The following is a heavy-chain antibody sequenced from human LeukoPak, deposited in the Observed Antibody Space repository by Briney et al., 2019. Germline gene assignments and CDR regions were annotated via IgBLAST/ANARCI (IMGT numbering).Heavy chain of an antibody. CDR3: ALGPIVVVPAAIGSSGYYSNSFDY. J-gene: IGHJ4*02. CDR1: GGTFSSYA. CDR2: IIPIFGTA. D-gene: IGHD2-2*01. V-gene: IGHV1-69*13. Sequence: SVKVSCKASGGTFSSYAISWVRQAPGQGLEWMGGIIPIFGTANYAQKFQGRVTITADESTSTAYMELSSLRSEDTAVYYCALGPIVVVPAAIGSSGYYSNSFDYWGQGTLVTVSS.